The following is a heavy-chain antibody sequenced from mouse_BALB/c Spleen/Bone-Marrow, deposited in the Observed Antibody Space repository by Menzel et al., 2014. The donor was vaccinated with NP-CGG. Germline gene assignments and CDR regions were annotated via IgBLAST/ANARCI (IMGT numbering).Heavy chain of an antibody. CDR1: GFNIKDTY. Sequence: VQPQQSGAELVKPGASVKLSCTASGFNIKDTYMHWVKQRPEQGLEWIGRIDPANGNTKYDPKFQGKATITADTSSNTAYLQLSSLTSEDTAVYYCAMITTGAWFAYWGQGTLVTVSA. CDR2: IDPANGNT. V-gene: IGHV14-3*02. D-gene: IGHD2-4*01. CDR3: AMITTGAWFAY. J-gene: IGHJ3*01.